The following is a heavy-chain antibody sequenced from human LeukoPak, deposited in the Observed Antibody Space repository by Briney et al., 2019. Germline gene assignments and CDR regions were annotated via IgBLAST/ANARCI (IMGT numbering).Heavy chain of an antibody. J-gene: IGHJ4*02. Sequence: ASVKVSCKASGYTLTSYGISWVRQAPGQGLEWMGWISAYNGNTNYAQKLQGRVTMTTDTSTSTAYMELRSLRSDDTAVYYCARDRRSYDSSGYYSGTNDWGQGTLVTVSS. V-gene: IGHV1-18*01. CDR3: ARDRRSYDSSGYYSGTND. CDR1: GYTLTSYG. D-gene: IGHD3-22*01. CDR2: ISAYNGNT.